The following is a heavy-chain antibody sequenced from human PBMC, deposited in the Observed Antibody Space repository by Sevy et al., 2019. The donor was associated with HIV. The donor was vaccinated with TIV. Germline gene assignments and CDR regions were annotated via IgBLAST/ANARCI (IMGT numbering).Heavy chain of an antibody. V-gene: IGHV4-39*01. CDR3: ARPGLDYGGNSGAFDI. CDR2: IYYSGST. CDR1: GGSISSSSYY. D-gene: IGHD4-17*01. J-gene: IGHJ3*02. Sequence: SETLSLTCTVSGGSISSSSYYWRWIRQPPGKGLEWIGSIYYSGSTYYNPSLKSRVTISVDTSKNQFSLKLSSVTAADTAVYYCARPGLDYGGNSGAFDIWGQGTMVTVSS.